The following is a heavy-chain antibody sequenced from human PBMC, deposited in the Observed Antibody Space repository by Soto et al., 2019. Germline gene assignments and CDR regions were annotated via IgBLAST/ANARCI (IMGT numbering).Heavy chain of an antibody. CDR1: GYSFTSYD. Sequence: QVQLVQSGAEVKKPGASVKVSCKASGYSFTSYDISWVRQAPGKGLEWMGWMNPNSGTSGFAQKFQGRVTMTRNTSINTAYMALSSLRFEDTAVYYCTRDPDYTTYWYELGHWCHGTLVSVSS. CDR2: MNPNSGTS. CDR3: TRDPDYTTYWYELGH. J-gene: IGHJ4*01. V-gene: IGHV1-8*01. D-gene: IGHD1-1*01.